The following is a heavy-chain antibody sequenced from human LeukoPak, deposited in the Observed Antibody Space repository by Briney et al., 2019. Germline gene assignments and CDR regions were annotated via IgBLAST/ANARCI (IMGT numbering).Heavy chain of an antibody. J-gene: IGHJ4*02. CDR3: AKDLYGDYVIDY. CDR1: GFSFRSHG. V-gene: IGHV3-30*02. D-gene: IGHD4-17*01. CDR2: IRNDGNDK. Sequence: PGGSLRLSCAASGFSFRSHGMHWVRQAPGKGLEWVTFIRNDGNDKYYADSVKGRFTLSRDNSKNTLYLQMNSLRAEDTAVYYCAKDLYGDYVIDYWGQGTLVTVSS.